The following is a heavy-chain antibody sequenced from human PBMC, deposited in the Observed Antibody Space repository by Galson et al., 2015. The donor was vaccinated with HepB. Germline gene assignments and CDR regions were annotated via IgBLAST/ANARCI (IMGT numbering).Heavy chain of an antibody. CDR3: ARDSIPDSYDYVWGGYRTGNWFDP. CDR2: ISSSSSYI. J-gene: IGHJ5*02. CDR1: GFPFSSYS. Sequence: SLRLSCAASGFPFSSYSMNWVRQAPGKGLEWVSSISSSSSYIYYADSVKGRFTISRDNAKNSLYLQMNSLRAEDTAVYYCARDSIPDSYDYVWGGYRTGNWFDPWGQGTLVTVSS. D-gene: IGHD3-16*02. V-gene: IGHV3-21*01.